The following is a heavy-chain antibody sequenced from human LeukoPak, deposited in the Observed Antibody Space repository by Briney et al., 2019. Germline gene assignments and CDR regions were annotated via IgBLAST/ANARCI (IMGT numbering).Heavy chain of an antibody. D-gene: IGHD3-10*01. CDR3: ARDHSVIDTYYYGSECFDY. Sequence: GGSLRLSCAASGFTFSSYSMNWVRQAPGKGLEWVSSISSSSSYIYYADSVKGRFTISRDNAKNSLYLQMNSLRAEDTAVYYCARDHSVIDTYYYGSECFDYWGQGTLVTVSS. CDR1: GFTFSSYS. J-gene: IGHJ4*02. CDR2: ISSSSSYI. V-gene: IGHV3-21*01.